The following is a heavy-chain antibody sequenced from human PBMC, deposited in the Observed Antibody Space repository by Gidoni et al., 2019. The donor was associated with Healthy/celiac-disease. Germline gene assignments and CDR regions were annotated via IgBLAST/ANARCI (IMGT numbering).Heavy chain of an antibody. Sequence: QLQLQESGPGLVKPSETLSLTCSVSGVSSTSSSYYWGWIRQPPGKGLEWIGSINYSGNTYYNASLKSRVAMSVDTSKNRFSLKLTSVTATDTAVYYCARHRYDFWSAYDYWGQGTLVTASS. CDR1: GVSSTSSSYY. CDR3: ARHRYDFWSAYDY. D-gene: IGHD3-3*01. CDR2: INYSGNT. J-gene: IGHJ4*02. V-gene: IGHV4-39*01.